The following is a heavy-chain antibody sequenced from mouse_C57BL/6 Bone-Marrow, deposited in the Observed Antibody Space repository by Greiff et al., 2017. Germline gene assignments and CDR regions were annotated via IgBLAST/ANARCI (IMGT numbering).Heavy chain of an antibody. J-gene: IGHJ3*01. V-gene: IGHV5-4*03. CDR1: GFTFSSYA. CDR2: ISDGGSYT. Sequence: DVKLVESGGGLVKPGGSLKLSCAASGFTFSSYAMSWVRQTPEKRLEWVATISDGGSYTYYPDNVKGRFTISRDNAKNNLYLQMSHLKSEDTAMYYCARGRDLWFAYWGQGTLVTVSA. CDR3: ARGRDLWFAY.